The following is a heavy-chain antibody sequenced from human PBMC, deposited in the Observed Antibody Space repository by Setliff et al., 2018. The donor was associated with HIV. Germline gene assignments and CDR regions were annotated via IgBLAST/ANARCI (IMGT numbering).Heavy chain of an antibody. V-gene: IGHV1-46*01. CDR3: AKEHCSGGTCYSHFDY. D-gene: IGHD2-15*01. CDR2: ISPSGGST. J-gene: IGHJ4*02. Sequence: ASVKVSCKASGYTFTYYGISWVRQAPGQGLEWMGIISPSGGSTSYAQKFQGRVTMTTDTSTSTVYMELSSLRSEDTAVYYCAKEHCSGGTCYSHFDYWGQGTLVTVSS. CDR1: GYTFTYYG.